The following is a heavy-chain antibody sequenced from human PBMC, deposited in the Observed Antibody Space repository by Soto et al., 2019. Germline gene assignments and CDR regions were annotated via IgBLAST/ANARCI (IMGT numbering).Heavy chain of an antibody. V-gene: IGHV4-34*01. CDR3: ARAQLWFGELLSFDY. Sequence: TSETLSLTCAVYGGSFSGYYWSWIRQPPGKGLEWIGEINHSGSTNYNPSLKSRVTISVDTSKNQFSLKLSSVTAADTAVYYCARAQLWFGELLSFDYWGQGTLVTVSS. D-gene: IGHD3-10*01. CDR1: GGSFSGYY. J-gene: IGHJ4*02. CDR2: INHSGST.